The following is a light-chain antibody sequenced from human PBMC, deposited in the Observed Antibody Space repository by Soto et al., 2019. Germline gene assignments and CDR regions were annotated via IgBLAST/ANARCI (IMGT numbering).Light chain of an antibody. CDR2: GAS. Sequence: NVLTQSPGTPSLCPGERAILSYRATQSLSSSFLAWYQQKPGQAPRLLVYGASSRATGISDRFSGSGSGTDFTLTISRLEPEDFAVYYCQHYVSPPITFGQGTRLEIK. CDR3: QHYVSPPIT. CDR1: QSLSSSF. J-gene: IGKJ5*01. V-gene: IGKV3-20*01.